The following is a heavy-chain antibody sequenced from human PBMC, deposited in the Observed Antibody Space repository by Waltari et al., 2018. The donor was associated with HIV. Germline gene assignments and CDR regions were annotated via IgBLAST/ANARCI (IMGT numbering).Heavy chain of an antibody. D-gene: IGHD2-2*01. CDR3: ARGEIVVVPAAMGVGYVDY. CDR1: GGSFSGFY. Sequence: QVQLHQWGAGLLKPSETLSLTCAVYGGSFSGFYWNWIRPPPGQGREWIGEINHSGGTNHSPSLRSRITISGDTSKSQFSLNLTSVTAADTAVYYCARGEIVVVPAAMGVGYVDYWGQGNLVTVSS. CDR2: INHSGGT. J-gene: IGHJ4*02. V-gene: IGHV4-34*01.